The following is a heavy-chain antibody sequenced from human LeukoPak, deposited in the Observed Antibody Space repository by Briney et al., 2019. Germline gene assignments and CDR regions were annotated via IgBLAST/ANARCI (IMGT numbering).Heavy chain of an antibody. J-gene: IGHJ4*02. CDR3: ARGPRSSSWPTEY. V-gene: IGHV3-21*01. Sequence: GXXLRLSCAASGFTFSSYSMNWVRQAPGKGLEWVSSISSSSSYIYYADSVKGRFTISRDNAKNSLYLQMNSLRAEDTAVYYCARGPRSSSWPTEYWGQGTLVTVSS. CDR1: GFTFSSYS. D-gene: IGHD6-13*01. CDR2: ISSSSSYI.